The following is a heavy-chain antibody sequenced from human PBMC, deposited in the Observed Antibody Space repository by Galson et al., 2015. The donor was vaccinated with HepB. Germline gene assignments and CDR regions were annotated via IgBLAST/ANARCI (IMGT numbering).Heavy chain of an antibody. V-gene: IGHV3-15*07. CDR3: TTGILILWFGELAWPSDY. CDR1: GFTFSNAW. CDR2: IKSKTDGGTT. D-gene: IGHD3-10*01. J-gene: IGHJ4*02. Sequence: SLRLSCAASGFTFSNAWMNWVRQAPGKGLEWVGRIKSKTDGGTTDYAAPVKGRFTISRDDSKNTLYLQMNSLKTEDTAVYYCTTGILILWFGELAWPSDYWGQGTLVTVSS.